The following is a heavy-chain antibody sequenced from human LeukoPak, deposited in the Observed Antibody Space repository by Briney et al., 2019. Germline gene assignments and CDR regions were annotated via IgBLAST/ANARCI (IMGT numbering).Heavy chain of an antibody. Sequence: PSQTLSLTCAVSGGSISSGGYSWSWIRQPPGKGLEWIGYIYHSGSTYYNPSLKSRVTISVDRSKNQFSLKLSSVTAADTAVYYCARGDPNTKLWLERSFDYWGQGTLVTVSS. CDR2: IYHSGST. J-gene: IGHJ4*02. CDR1: GGSISSGGYS. V-gene: IGHV4-30-2*01. CDR3: ARGDPNTKLWLERSFDY. D-gene: IGHD5-18*01.